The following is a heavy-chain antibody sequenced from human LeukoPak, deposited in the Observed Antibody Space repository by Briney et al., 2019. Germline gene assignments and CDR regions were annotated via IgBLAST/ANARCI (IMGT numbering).Heavy chain of an antibody. D-gene: IGHD2-2*01. V-gene: IGHV1-2*02. Sequence: ASVTVSCKASGYTFTGYYMHWVRQAPGQGLEWMGWINPNSGGTNYAQKFQGRVTMTRDTSISTAYMELSRLRSDDAAVYYCARERAYCSSTSCYENGMDVWGQGTTVTVSS. J-gene: IGHJ6*02. CDR2: INPNSGGT. CDR1: GYTFTGYY. CDR3: ARERAYCSSTSCYENGMDV.